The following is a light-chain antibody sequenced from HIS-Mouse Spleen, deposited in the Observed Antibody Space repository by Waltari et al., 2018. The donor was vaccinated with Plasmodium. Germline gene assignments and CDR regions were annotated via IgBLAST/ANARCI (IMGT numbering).Light chain of an antibody. V-gene: IGLV3-10*01. CDR2: EDS. CDR1: ALPKKY. J-gene: IGLJ3*02. Sequence: SYELTQPPSVSVSPGQTARITCSGDALPKKYAYWYQQKSGQAPVLVIYEDSKRPSGIPERFPGCSSGTMATVTISGAQVEDEADYDCYSTDSSGNHRVFGGGTKLTVL. CDR3: YSTDSSGNHRV.